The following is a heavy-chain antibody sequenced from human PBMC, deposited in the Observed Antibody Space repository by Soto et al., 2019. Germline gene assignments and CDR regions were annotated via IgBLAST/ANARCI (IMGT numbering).Heavy chain of an antibody. V-gene: IGHV1-18*04. Sequence: ASVKVSCKASASPFTSSGISWVRHAPGQGPDPMGWISAYNGNTNYAQKLQCRVTMTTDTSTSTAYIELRSLRSDDTAVYYCARVVRGPYYDFWSGHFELDYWGQGTMVTGSS. J-gene: IGHJ4*02. D-gene: IGHD3-3*01. CDR2: ISAYNGNT. CDR1: ASPFTSSG. CDR3: ARVVRGPYYDFWSGHFELDY.